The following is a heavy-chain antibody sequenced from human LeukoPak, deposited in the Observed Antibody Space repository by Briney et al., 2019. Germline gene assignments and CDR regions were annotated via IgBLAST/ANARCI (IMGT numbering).Heavy chain of an antibody. V-gene: IGHV3-15*01. CDR2: IKSKTDGGTT. J-gene: IGHJ4*02. CDR3: TTDRGGRGDFDY. CDR1: GLTFSNAW. Sequence: GGSLRLSCAASGLTFSNAWMSWVRQAPGKGLEWVGRIKSKTDGGTTDYGAPVKGRFTISRDDSKNTLYLQMNSLKTEDTAVYYCTTDRGGRGDFDYWGQGTLVTASS. D-gene: IGHD1-26*01.